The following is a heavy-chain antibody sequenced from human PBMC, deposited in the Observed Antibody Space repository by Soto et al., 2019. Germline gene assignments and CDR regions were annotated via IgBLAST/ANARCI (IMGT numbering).Heavy chain of an antibody. CDR1: GFTFSSYD. V-gene: IGHV3-30*03. D-gene: IGHD3-10*01. Sequence: QEQLVESGGAVVQPGTSLRLACAASGFTFSSYDMHWVRQAPGKGLEWVAVISNDGDRQYYGDSVKGRFTISRDNSQNTLFLQMNSLRRDDAAVYYCARDVTRGDHYGAAACWGQGTVVTVSS. J-gene: IGHJ4*02. CDR3: ARDVTRGDHYGAAAC. CDR2: ISNDGDRQ.